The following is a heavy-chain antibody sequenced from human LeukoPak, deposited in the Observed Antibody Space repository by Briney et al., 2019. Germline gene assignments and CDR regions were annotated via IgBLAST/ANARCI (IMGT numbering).Heavy chain of an antibody. D-gene: IGHD3-16*01. CDR2: ISSSSSYI. V-gene: IGHV3-21*01. Sequence: GGSLRLSCAASGLTFSSYSMNWVRQAPGKGLEWVSSISSSSSYIYYADSVKGRFTISRDNAKNSLYLQMNSLRAEDTAVYYCARSGGSYYYYMDVWGKGTTVTVSS. CDR3: ARSGGSYYYYMDV. J-gene: IGHJ6*03. CDR1: GLTFSSYS.